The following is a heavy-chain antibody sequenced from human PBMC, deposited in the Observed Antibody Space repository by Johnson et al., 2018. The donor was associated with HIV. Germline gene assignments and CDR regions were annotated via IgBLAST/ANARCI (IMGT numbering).Heavy chain of an antibody. J-gene: IGHJ3*02. CDR2: IGTAGDT. V-gene: IGHV3-13*01. D-gene: IGHD3-16*01. Sequence: VQLVESGGGLVQPGGSLRLSCAASGFTFSSYDMHWVRQATGKGLEWVSAIGTAGDTYYPGSVKGRFTISRENAKNSLYLQMNALRAEDTAVYYCAISIPRPVWVDAFDIWGHWTMVTVSS. CDR1: GFTFSSYD. CDR3: AISIPRPVWVDAFDI.